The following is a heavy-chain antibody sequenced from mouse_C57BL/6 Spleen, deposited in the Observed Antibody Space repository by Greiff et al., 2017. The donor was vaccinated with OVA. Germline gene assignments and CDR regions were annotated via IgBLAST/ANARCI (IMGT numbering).Heavy chain of an antibody. CDR2: INPNNGGT. CDR1: GYTFTDYY. Sequence: VQLQQSGPELVKPGASVKISCKASGYTFTDYYMNWVKQSHGKSLEWIGDINPNNGGTSYNQKFKGKATLTVDKSSSTAYMELRSLTSEDSAVYYCARSATVVPRAMDYWGQGTSVTVSS. D-gene: IGHD1-1*01. J-gene: IGHJ4*01. V-gene: IGHV1-26*01. CDR3: ARSATVVPRAMDY.